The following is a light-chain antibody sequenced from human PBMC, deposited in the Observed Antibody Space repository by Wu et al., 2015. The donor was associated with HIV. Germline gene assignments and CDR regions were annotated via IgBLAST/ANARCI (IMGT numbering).Light chain of an antibody. V-gene: IGKV3-15*01. J-gene: IGKJ4*01. CDR1: QSIDSD. CDR2: DAS. Sequence: EIVLTQSPPTLSLSPGRRATLSCRASQSIDSDLGWYQQRPGQAPRLLIYDASIRATGVPARFSGSGSGTEFTLTISSPQSEDFAVYYCQQYYKWPPLTFGGGTRVEIK. CDR3: QQYYKWPPLT.